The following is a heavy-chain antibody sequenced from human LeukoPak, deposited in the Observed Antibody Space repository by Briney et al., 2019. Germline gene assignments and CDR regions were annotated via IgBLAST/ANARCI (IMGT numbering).Heavy chain of an antibody. D-gene: IGHD6-13*01. CDR2: ISNSGGST. Sequence: GGSLRLSCAASGFTFSSYAMSWVRQAPGKGLDWVSGISNSGGSTYYADPVKGRFTISRDNSKNTLYLQMNSLRAEDTAVYYCAKGVPGSWLFDYWGQGTLVAVSS. V-gene: IGHV3-23*01. J-gene: IGHJ4*02. CDR1: GFTFSSYA. CDR3: AKGVPGSWLFDY.